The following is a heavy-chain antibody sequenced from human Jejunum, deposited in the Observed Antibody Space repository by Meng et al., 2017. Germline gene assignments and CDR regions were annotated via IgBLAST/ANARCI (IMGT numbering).Heavy chain of an antibody. V-gene: IGHV3-74*01. CDR2: INGDGRRT. CDR3: ARQFDRES. D-gene: IGHD3-10*01. Sequence: GGSLTLSCAAAGFILSSHWMHWVRRGAGKGPVWVSRINGDGRRTNYAGSMKSRFTISRDNAKNTVYLQIDSLRVEDTAVYYCARQFDRESWGQGTMVTVSS. CDR1: GFILSSHW. J-gene: IGHJ3*01.